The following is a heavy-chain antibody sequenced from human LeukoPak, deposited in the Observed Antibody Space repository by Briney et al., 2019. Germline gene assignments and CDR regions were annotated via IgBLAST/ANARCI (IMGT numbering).Heavy chain of an antibody. CDR3: ARDEDGHCSSTSCLEFDY. D-gene: IGHD2-2*01. Sequence: ASVKVSCKASGYTFTSYGISWVRQAPGQGLEWMGWISAYNGNTNYAQKLQGRVTMTTDTSTNTAYVELRSLRSDDTAVYYCARDEDGHCSSTSCLEFDYWGQGTLVTVSS. CDR2: ISAYNGNT. CDR1: GYTFTSYG. J-gene: IGHJ4*02. V-gene: IGHV1-18*01.